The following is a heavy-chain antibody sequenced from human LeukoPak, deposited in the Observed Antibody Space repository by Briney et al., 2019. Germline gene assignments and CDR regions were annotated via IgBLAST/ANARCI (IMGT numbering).Heavy chain of an antibody. V-gene: IGHV1-24*01. D-gene: IGHD5-12*01. CDR1: GYTLTELS. CDR3: ATVRGYDSPDAFGI. CDR2: FDPEDGET. J-gene: IGHJ3*02. Sequence: ASVKVSCKVSGYTLTELSMHWVRQAPGKGLEWMGGFDPEDGETVSAQKFQGRVTMTEDTSTDTAYMELSSLRSEDTAVYYCATVRGYDSPDAFGIWGQGTMVTVSS.